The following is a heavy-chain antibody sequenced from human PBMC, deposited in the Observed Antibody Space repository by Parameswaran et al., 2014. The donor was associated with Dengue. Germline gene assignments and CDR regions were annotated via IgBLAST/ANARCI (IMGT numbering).Heavy chain of an antibody. V-gene: IGHV4-59*01. J-gene: IGHJ4*02. CDR3: ARGVDYGGKPFDY. CDR2: IYYSGST. D-gene: IGHD4-23*01. Sequence: RWIRQPPGKGLEWIGYIYYSGSTNYNPSLKSRVTISVDTSKNQFSLKLSSVTAADTAVYYCARGVDYGGKPFDYWGQGTLVTVSS.